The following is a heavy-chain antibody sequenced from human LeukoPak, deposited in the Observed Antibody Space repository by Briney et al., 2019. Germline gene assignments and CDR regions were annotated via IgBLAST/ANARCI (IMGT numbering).Heavy chain of an antibody. CDR2: IDTSSTTM. CDR1: GLTFSKYS. D-gene: IGHD1-26*01. CDR3: ASARGSYFDAFDI. J-gene: IGHJ3*02. Sequence: GGSLRLSCAASGLTFSKYSMTWVRQAPGKGLEWVSFIDTSSTTMYYTDSVKGRFTISRDNAKNSLYLQMNSLRAEDTAVYYCASARGSYFDAFDIWGQGTMVTVSS. V-gene: IGHV3-48*04.